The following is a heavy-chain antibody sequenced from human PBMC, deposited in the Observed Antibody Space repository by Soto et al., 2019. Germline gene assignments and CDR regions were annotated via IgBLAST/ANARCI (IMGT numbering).Heavy chain of an antibody. CDR1: GFTFSSYA. CDR2: ISYDGSNK. J-gene: IGHJ6*02. D-gene: IGHD3-3*01. Sequence: PGGSLRLSCAASGFTFSSYAIHWVRQAPGKGLEWVAVISYDGSNKYYADSVKGRFTISRDNSKNTLYLQMNSLRAEDTAVYYCARDSLLYYDFWSGYYAYGMDVWGQGTTVTVSS. CDR3: ARDSLLYYDFWSGYYAYGMDV. V-gene: IGHV3-30-3*01.